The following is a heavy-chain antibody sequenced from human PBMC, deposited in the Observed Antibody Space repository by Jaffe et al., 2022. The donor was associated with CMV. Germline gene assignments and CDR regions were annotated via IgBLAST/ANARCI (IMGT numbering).Heavy chain of an antibody. CDR2: IYYSGST. CDR1: GGSISSYY. Sequence: QVQLQESGPGLVKPSETLSLTCTVSGGSISSYYWSWIRQPPGKGLEWIGYIYYSGSTNYNPSLKSRVTISVDTSKNQFSLKLSSVTAADTAVYYCARHLTTVTNDAFDIWGQGTMVTVSS. D-gene: IGHD4-4*01. V-gene: IGHV4-59*08. CDR3: ARHLTTVTNDAFDI. J-gene: IGHJ3*02.